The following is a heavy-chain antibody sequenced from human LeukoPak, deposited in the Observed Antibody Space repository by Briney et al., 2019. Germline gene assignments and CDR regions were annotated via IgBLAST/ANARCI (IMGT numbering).Heavy chain of an antibody. CDR1: GYTFTSYD. J-gene: IGHJ5*02. V-gene: IGHV1-8*01. Sequence: ASVKVSCKASGYTFTSYDINWVRQATGQGLEWMGWMNPNSGNTGYAQKFQGRVTMTRNTSISTAYMELSSLRSEDTAVYYCARKSSRGWYFGIECNWFDPWGQGTLVTVSS. CDR3: ARKSSRGWYFGIECNWFDP. CDR2: MNPNSGNT. D-gene: IGHD6-19*01.